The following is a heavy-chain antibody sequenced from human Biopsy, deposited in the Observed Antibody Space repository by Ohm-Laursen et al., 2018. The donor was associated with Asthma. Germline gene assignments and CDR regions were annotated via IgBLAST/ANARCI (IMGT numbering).Heavy chain of an antibody. CDR1: GGSISSFY. CDR2: VYWTGST. V-gene: IGHV4-59*07. D-gene: IGHD6-19*01. CDR3: VRAVRNEQWLAPLDY. J-gene: IGHJ4*02. Sequence: SDTLSLTCSVYGGSISSFYWSWIRQSPEKGLEWMGYVYWTGSTNYNPSLKSRITMSVDTSKNRMFLELTSVTAADTAIYYCVRAVRNEQWLAPLDYWGQGTLVTVSS.